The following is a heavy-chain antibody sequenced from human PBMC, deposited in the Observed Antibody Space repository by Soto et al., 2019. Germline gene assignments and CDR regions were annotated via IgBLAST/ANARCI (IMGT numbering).Heavy chain of an antibody. CDR2: ISSSSSII. V-gene: IGHV3-48*02. D-gene: IGHD1-26*01. J-gene: IGHJ6*02. Sequence: LRHPSGVSWGTCGNHGGRWVRQTPGKGLEWVSYISSSSSIIYYADSVKGRFTISRDNAKNSLYLQMNSLRDEDTAVYYCARDHIVGATPYYYGMDVWGQGTTVTVSS. CDR1: WGTCGNHG. CDR3: ARDHIVGATPYYYGMDV.